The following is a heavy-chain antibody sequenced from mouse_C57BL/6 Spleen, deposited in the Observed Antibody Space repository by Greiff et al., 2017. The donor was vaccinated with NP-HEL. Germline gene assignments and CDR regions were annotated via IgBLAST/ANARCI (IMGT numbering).Heavy chain of an antibody. J-gene: IGHJ3*01. CDR2: IYPGDGDT. D-gene: IGHD3-2*02. CDR3: ARVTQAKGEAY. CDR1: GYAFSSYW. Sequence: QVQLQQSGAELVKPGASVKISCKASGYAFSSYWMNWVKQRPGKGLEWIGQIYPGDGDTNYNGKFKGKATLTADKSSSTAYMQLSSLTSEDSAVYFCARVTQAKGEAYWGQGTLVTVSP. V-gene: IGHV1-80*01.